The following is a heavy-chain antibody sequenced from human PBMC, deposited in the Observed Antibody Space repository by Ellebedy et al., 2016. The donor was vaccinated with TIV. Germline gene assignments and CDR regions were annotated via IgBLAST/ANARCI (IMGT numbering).Heavy chain of an antibody. CDR1: GASISSSY. V-gene: IGHV4-59*01. CDR2: ISNTGRT. J-gene: IGHJ4*02. Sequence: MPSETLSLTCTVSGASISSSYWSWIRQTPGKDLEWMGYISNTGRTNYNPSLQSRVTISVDTSRNQFSLTLRSLTAADTAVYYCARDRRGSYDFWGQGTLLAVSS. D-gene: IGHD3-10*01. CDR3: ARDRRGSYDF.